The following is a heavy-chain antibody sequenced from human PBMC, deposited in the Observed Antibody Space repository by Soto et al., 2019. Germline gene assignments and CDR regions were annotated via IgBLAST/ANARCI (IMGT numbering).Heavy chain of an antibody. J-gene: IGHJ4*02. CDR3: TRDRSHYDRKDD. Sequence: ASVKVSCPASGYTFNTYGISWVRQAPGHGLEWMGWISAFNGDTKSSQNVQGRLTMTTDTSTSTAYMELRSLTSADTAVYYCTRDRSHYDRKDDWGQGTLVTVAS. CDR2: ISAFNGDT. D-gene: IGHD3-10*01. CDR1: GYTFNTYG. V-gene: IGHV1-18*01.